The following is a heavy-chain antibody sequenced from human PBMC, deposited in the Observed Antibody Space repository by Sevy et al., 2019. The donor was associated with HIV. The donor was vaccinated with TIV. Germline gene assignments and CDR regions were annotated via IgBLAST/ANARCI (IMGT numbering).Heavy chain of an antibody. CDR2: ISSSGAIT. V-gene: IGHV3-23*01. CDR3: AKDRYYFDSSGYYYHHDAFDV. Sequence: GGSLRLSCATSGFTSTPYAVAWVRQAPGKGLEWVAAISSSGAITYYADSRKAQLIISRDRTNNTVYLQMKRLRAEDTALYYCAKDRYYFDSSGYYYHHDAFDVWGRGTMVTVSS. D-gene: IGHD3-22*01. CDR1: GFTSTPYA. J-gene: IGHJ3*01.